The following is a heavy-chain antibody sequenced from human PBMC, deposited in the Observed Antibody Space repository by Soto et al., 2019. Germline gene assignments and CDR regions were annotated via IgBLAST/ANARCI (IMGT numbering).Heavy chain of an antibody. CDR2: ISSTGRTI. CDR3: ARSYSSGWEFDY. CDR1: GFTFSNYY. V-gene: IGHV3-11*01. J-gene: IGHJ4*02. D-gene: IGHD6-19*01. Sequence: GGSLRLSCVASGFTFSNYYISWIRQAPGKGLEWVSYISSTGRTIYYADSVKGRFTVSRDNAQNSLSLKLNSLRVEDTAVYYCARSYSSGWEFDYWGQGTQVTVSS.